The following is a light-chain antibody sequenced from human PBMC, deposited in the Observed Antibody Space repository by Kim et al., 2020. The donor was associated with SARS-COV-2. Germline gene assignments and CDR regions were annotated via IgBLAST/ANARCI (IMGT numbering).Light chain of an antibody. J-gene: IGLJ2*01. CDR2: DVS. CDR3: SSYTSSTVV. CDR1: SSDVGGYNY. V-gene: IGLV2-14*03. Sequence: PGPSITISGTGTSSDVGGYNYDSWYQQHPGKAPKLMIYDVSNRPSGVSNRFSGSKSGNTASLTISGLQAEDEADYYCSSYTSSTVVFGGGTQLTVL.